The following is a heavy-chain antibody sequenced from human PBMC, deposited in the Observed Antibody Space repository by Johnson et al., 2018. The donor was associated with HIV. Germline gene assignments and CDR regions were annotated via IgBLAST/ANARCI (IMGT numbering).Heavy chain of an antibody. D-gene: IGHD6-13*01. CDR2: ISSSGSTI. V-gene: IGHV3-11*04. CDR3: AKDQWSSSWTNDAFDI. CDR1: GFTFSDYY. Sequence: QVQLVESGGGLVKPGGSLRLSCAASGFTFSDYYMSWIRQAPGKGLEWVSYISSSGSTIYYADSVKGRFTISRDNSKNTLYLQMNSLRVEDTAVYYCAKDQWSSSWTNDAFDIWGQGTMVTVSS. J-gene: IGHJ3*02.